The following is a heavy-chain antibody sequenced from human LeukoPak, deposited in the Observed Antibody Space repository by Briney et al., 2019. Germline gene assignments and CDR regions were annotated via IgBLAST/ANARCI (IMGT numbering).Heavy chain of an antibody. D-gene: IGHD3-10*01. J-gene: IGHJ3*02. CDR2: IGYDGTDK. CDR1: GFTFSYYG. CDR3: ANENYYGSGSYYPAFDI. V-gene: IGHV3-30*02. Sequence: GGSLRLSCAASGFTFSYYGMHWVRQAPGKGLEWVTFIGYDGTDKYYTDSVKGRFTISRDNSKNTLSLHMNSLRAEDTAVYYCANENYYGSGSYYPAFDIWGQGTMVTVSS.